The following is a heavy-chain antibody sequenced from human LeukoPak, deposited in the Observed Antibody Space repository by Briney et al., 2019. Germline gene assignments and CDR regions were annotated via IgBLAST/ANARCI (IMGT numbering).Heavy chain of an antibody. CDR1: GFTFSSYA. D-gene: IGHD5-18*01. CDR2: ISSNGGST. V-gene: IGHV3-64*01. CDR3: ARLVGYSYSDY. Sequence: GGSLRLSCAASGFTFSSYAMHWVRQAPGKGLEYVSAISSNGGSTYYANSVKGRFTISRDNSKNTLYLQMGSPRAEDMAVYYCARLVGYSYSDYWGQGTLVTVSS. J-gene: IGHJ4*02.